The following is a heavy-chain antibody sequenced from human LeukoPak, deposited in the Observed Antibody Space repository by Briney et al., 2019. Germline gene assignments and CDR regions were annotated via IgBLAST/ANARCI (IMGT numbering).Heavy chain of an antibody. CDR2: IYTSGTT. D-gene: IGHD2-2*01. CDR3: ARRYCSITNCHDAFDI. CDR1: GASISSYY. J-gene: IGHJ3*02. Sequence: SETLSLTCTVSGASISSYYWSWIRQPAGKGLEWIGRIYTSGTTNYDPSLKSRVTMSVDTSKNQFSLKLNSVTAADTAVYYCARRYCSITNCHDAFDIWGQGTMVTVSS. V-gene: IGHV4-4*07.